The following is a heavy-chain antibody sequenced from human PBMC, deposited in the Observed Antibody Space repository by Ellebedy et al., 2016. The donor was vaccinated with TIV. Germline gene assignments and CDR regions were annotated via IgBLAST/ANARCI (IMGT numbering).Heavy chain of an antibody. V-gene: IGHV3-30*18. CDR1: GFTFITYG. CDR2: ISYDGSNK. CDR3: AKDGGGWYDYVWGSYRSPVDS. Sequence: GESLKISXTASGFTFITYGIQWVRQAPGKGLEWVAVISYDGSNKFYAESVRGRFAISRDESKNTVYLQMNNLRPEDAAMYYCAKDGGGWYDYVWGSYRSPVDSWGQGTLVTVSP. D-gene: IGHD3-16*02. J-gene: IGHJ4*02.